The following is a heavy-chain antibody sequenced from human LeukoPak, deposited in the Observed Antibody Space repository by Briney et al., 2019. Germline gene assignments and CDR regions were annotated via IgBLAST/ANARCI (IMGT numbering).Heavy chain of an antibody. CDR3: AKDPPHYYDSAGFDY. Sequence: GGSLRLSCATSGITFSSYTMHWVRQAPGKGLEWVAFIRYDGSNKYYADSVKGRFTISRDNSKNTLYLQMNSLRAEDTAVYYFAKDPPHYYDSAGFDYWGQGTLVTVSS. CDR1: GITFSSYT. J-gene: IGHJ4*02. D-gene: IGHD3-22*01. CDR2: IRYDGSNK. V-gene: IGHV3-30*02.